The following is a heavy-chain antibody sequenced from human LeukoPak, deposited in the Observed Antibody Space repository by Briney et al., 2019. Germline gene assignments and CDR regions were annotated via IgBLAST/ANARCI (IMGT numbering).Heavy chain of an antibody. Sequence: ASVKVSCKASGGTFSSYAISWVRQAPGQGLEWMGWINAGNGNTKYSQKFQGRVTITRDTSASTAYMELSSLRSEDTAVYYCARTYYYDSSAFDYWGQGTLVTVSS. V-gene: IGHV1-3*01. CDR2: INAGNGNT. CDR1: GGTFSSYA. J-gene: IGHJ4*02. CDR3: ARTYYYDSSAFDY. D-gene: IGHD3-22*01.